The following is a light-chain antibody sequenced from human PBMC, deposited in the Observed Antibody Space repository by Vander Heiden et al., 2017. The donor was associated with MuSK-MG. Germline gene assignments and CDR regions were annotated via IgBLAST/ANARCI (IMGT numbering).Light chain of an antibody. CDR3: SSYTSSSTNV. J-gene: IGLJ1*01. CDR2: DVR. CDR1: SSDVGGYNY. V-gene: IGLV2-14*01. Sequence: QSALTQPASVSGSPGQSITSSCTGTSSDVGGYNYVACYQQHPGKAPKLMIYDVRNRPSGVSNRFSGSKSGNTASLTISGLQAEDEADYYCSSYTSSSTNVFGTGTKVTVL.